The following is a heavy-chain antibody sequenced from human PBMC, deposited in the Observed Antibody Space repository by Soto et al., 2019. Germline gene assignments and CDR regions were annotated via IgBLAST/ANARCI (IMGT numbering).Heavy chain of an antibody. D-gene: IGHD2-8*01. CDR1: GFSVSDYA. CDR3: TKSRRSVLMVYGFGGMDV. V-gene: IGHV3-23*01. CDR2: ISGSGDGT. Sequence: VGSLRLSCAASGFSVSDYAMSWVRQAPGKGLEWVSSISGSGDGTYYGDSVKGRFTLSRDTSQKTLYLQMNNLRGEDTAVYFCTKSRRSVLMVYGFGGMDVWGRGTTVTVSS. J-gene: IGHJ6*02.